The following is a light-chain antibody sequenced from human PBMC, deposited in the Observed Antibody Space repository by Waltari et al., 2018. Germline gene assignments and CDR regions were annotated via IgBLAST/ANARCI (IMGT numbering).Light chain of an antibody. J-gene: IGKJ1*01. Sequence: EILMPQFPATLSASPGERVTLSCRASQSVGTSLAWYQQKHGQAPSLLIFFASTRATGVPARFSGSGSGTEFTLTISSLQSEDFAVYYCQQYDNWPPWTFGQGTKVE. V-gene: IGKV3-15*01. CDR2: FAS. CDR1: QSVGTS. CDR3: QQYDNWPPWT.